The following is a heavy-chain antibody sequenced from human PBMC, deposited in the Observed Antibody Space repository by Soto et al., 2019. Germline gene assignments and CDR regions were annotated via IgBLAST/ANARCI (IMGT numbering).Heavy chain of an antibody. CDR3: AKGVVVTAIPPDV. CDR1: GFTFSSYS. J-gene: IGHJ6*02. Sequence: GGSLRLSYAASGFTFSSYSMSWVRQAPGKGLEWVSGISGSGGSTYYADSVKGRFTISRDNSKNTLYLQMNSLRAEDTAVYYCAKGVVVTAIPPDVWGQGTTVTVSS. D-gene: IGHD2-21*02. V-gene: IGHV3-23*01. CDR2: ISGSGGST.